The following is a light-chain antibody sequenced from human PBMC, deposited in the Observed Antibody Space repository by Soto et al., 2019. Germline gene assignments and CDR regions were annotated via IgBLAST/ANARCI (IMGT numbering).Light chain of an antibody. Sequence: QSALTQPASVSGSPGQSITISCTGTSSDVGGYNYVSWYQQHPGKAPKLMIYDVSNRPSGVSNRFSGSKSGNTASLTISGLQAEDEADYYCSSYISSSTHIFGGGTKLTVL. CDR2: DVS. V-gene: IGLV2-14*01. CDR3: SSYISSSTHI. CDR1: SSDVGGYNY. J-gene: IGLJ2*01.